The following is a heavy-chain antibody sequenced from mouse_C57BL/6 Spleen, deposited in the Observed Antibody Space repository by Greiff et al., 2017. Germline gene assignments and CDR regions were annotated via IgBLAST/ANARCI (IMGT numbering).Heavy chain of an antibody. CDR2: ISSGSSTI. J-gene: IGHJ4*01. Sequence: EVQLVESGGGLVKPGGSLKLSCAASGFTFSDYGMHWVRQAPEKGLEWVAYISSGSSTIYYADTVKGRFTISRDNAKNTLFLQMTSLRSEDTAMYYCANYSNPYAMDYWGQGTSVTVSS. D-gene: IGHD2-5*01. CDR1: GFTFSDYG. CDR3: ANYSNPYAMDY. V-gene: IGHV5-17*01.